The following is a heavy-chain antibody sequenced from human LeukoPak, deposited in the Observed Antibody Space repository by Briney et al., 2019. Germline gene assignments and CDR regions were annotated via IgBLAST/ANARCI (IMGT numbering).Heavy chain of an antibody. CDR1: GDSISSSY. D-gene: IGHD2-21*02. CDR3: ARAPPRRCPGNDCYPIFDY. V-gene: IGHV4-59*01. J-gene: IGHJ4*02. Sequence: SETLSLTCTVSGDSISSSYWSWIRQSPGKGLEWVAYIKYSGKTNYNPSLKSRVTISLDTSKNQFPLNLNSVTTADTAVYYCARAPPRRCPGNDCYPIFDYWGQGTLVTVSS. CDR2: IKYSGKT.